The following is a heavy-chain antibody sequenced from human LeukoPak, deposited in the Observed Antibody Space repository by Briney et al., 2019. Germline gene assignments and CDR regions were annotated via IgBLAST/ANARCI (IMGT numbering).Heavy chain of an antibody. Sequence: GESLKISCKGSGYSFSNDWIGWVRQMPGKGLEWMGIIYPGDSDTRYSPSFQGQVTISADKSISTAYLQWSSLGASDTAMYYCARWGCNGGSCYAYWGQGTLVTVSS. CDR2: IYPGDSDT. CDR3: ARWGCNGGSCYAY. CDR1: GYSFSNDW. V-gene: IGHV5-51*01. D-gene: IGHD2-15*01. J-gene: IGHJ4*02.